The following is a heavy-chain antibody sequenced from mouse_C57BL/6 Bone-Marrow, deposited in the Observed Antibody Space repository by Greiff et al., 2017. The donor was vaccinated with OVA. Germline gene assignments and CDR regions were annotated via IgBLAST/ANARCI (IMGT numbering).Heavy chain of an antibody. CDR3: AREHYGSSYCWYFDV. Sequence: EVKLQESGRGLVKPGVSLKLSCAASGFTFSSYAMSWVRQTPEKRLEWVATISDGGSYTYYPDNVKGRFTISRDNAKNNLYLQMSHLKSEDTAMYYCAREHYGSSYCWYFDVWGTGTTVTVSS. J-gene: IGHJ1*03. CDR1: GFTFSSYA. D-gene: IGHD1-1*01. V-gene: IGHV5-4*01. CDR2: ISDGGSYT.